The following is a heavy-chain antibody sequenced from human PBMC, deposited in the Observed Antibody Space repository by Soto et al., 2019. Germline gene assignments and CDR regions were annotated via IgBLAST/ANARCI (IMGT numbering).Heavy chain of an antibody. V-gene: IGHV4-34*01. CDR1: GGSSIAYY. D-gene: IGHD3-10*01. J-gene: IGHJ6*02. Sequence: SETLSLTCAVYGGSSIAYYWSWIRQPPGKGLEWIGQISHSGATDYNPSHKSRVSISGDTSKNQFSLILTSVTAADTAVYYCARQKNSWFYGMDVWGQGTTVT. CDR2: ISHSGAT. CDR3: ARQKNSWFYGMDV.